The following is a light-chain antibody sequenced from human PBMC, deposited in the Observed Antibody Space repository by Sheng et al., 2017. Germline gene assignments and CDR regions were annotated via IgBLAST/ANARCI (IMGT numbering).Light chain of an antibody. CDR2: AAS. CDR1: QNINTW. CDR3: QKYDSAPWT. V-gene: IGKV1-12*01. Sequence: DIQMTQSPSSVSASAGDRVTITCRASQNINTWLVWYQQKPGTAPKLLIYAASSLQRGVPSRFSGSGSGADFTLTISSLQPEDVATYYCQKYDSAPWTFGQGTKVEI. J-gene: IGKJ1*01.